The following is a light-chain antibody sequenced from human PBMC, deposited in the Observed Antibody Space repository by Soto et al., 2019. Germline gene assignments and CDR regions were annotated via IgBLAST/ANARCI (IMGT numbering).Light chain of an antibody. Sequence: EIVLTQSPGTLSLSPGERATLSCRASQSITSNFLAWYQQKPGQAPRLLIYGAPSRATGIPDRFSGSGSERDFTLTINRLEPEDFAVYFCQQYGRSPLMYTFGQGTKVDIK. CDR3: QQYGRSPLMYT. J-gene: IGKJ2*01. CDR1: QSITSNF. CDR2: GAP. V-gene: IGKV3-20*01.